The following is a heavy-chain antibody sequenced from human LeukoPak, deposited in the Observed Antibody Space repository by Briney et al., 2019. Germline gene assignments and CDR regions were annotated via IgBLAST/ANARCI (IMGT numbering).Heavy chain of an antibody. J-gene: IGHJ4*02. CDR2: IYPGDSDT. CDR3: ARHPSLTYYYDSSGVR. V-gene: IGHV5-51*01. CDR1: GYSFTSYW. D-gene: IGHD3-22*01. Sequence: GESLKISCKGSGYSFTSYWIGWVRQMPGKGLEWMGIIYPGDSDTRYSPSFQGQVTISADKSISTAYLQWSSLKASDTAMYYCARHPSLTYYYDSSGVRWGQGTLVTVSS.